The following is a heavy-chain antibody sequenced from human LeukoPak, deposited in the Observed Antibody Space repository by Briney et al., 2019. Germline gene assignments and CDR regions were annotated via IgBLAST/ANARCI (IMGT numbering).Heavy chain of an antibody. Sequence: GGSLRLSCAASGFTFSSYSMNWVRQAPGKGLEWVSSISSSSSYIYYADSVKGRFTISRDNAKNSLYLQMNSLRAEDTAVYYCARVLGQNWFDPWGLGTLVTVSS. CDR2: ISSSSSYI. V-gene: IGHV3-21*01. CDR3: ARVLGQNWFDP. CDR1: GFTFSSYS. J-gene: IGHJ5*02.